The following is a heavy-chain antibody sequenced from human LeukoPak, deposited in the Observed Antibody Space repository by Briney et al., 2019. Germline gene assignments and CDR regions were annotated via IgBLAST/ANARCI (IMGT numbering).Heavy chain of an antibody. V-gene: IGHV4-59*01. CDR3: ARAYYYDSSGYPVVDY. Sequence: SETLCLTCTVSGGSISSCYWSWIRQPPGKGLEWIGYIYYSGSTNYNPSLKSRVTISVDTSKNQFSLKLSSVTAADTAVYYCARAYYYDSSGYPVVDYWGQGTLVTVSS. CDR2: IYYSGST. CDR1: GGSISSCY. D-gene: IGHD3-22*01. J-gene: IGHJ4*02.